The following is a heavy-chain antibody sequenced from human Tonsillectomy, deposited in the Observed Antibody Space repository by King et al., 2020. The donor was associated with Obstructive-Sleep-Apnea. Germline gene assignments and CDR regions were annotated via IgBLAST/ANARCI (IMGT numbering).Heavy chain of an antibody. Sequence: VQLVESGAEVKEPGASVKVSCRVSGYTLTELSIHWVRQAPGKGLEWMGGFDPKDGETIYAQKFQGRVTMTEDTSTDTAYTELSSLRSEDTAVYYCSTLYGDYKIDYWGQGTLVTVSS. CDR2: FDPKDGET. J-gene: IGHJ4*02. D-gene: IGHD4-17*01. CDR3: STLYGDYKIDY. CDR1: GYTLTELS. V-gene: IGHV1-24*01.